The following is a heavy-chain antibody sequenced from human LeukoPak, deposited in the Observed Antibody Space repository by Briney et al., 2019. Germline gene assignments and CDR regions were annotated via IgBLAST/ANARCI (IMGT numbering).Heavy chain of an antibody. V-gene: IGHV1-8*01. CDR3: ARAALRANWFDP. J-gene: IGHJ5*02. D-gene: IGHD3-10*01. CDR1: GYTFTNYD. Sequence: ASVKVSCKASGYTFTNYDIDWVRQATGQGLEWMGWMNPNSGNTAYAQKFQGRVTMTRNTSISTAYMELSSLRSEDTAVYYCARAALRANWFDPWGQGTLGTVFS. CDR2: MNPNSGNT.